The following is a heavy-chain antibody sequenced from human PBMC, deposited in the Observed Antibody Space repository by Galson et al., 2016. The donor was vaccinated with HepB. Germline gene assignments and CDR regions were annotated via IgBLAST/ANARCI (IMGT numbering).Heavy chain of an antibody. Sequence: SLRLSCAASGFTFSTYWMNWVRQAPGKGLEWVADIKQDGSATDYVDSVKGRFTISREHAKNSLYLQMDSLRAEDTAMYYCAKGGVWKQLWLSFDYWGQGTLVTVSS. V-gene: IGHV3-7*02. CDR2: IKQDGSAT. CDR1: GFTFSTYW. CDR3: AKGGVWKQLWLSFDY. D-gene: IGHD5-18*01. J-gene: IGHJ4*02.